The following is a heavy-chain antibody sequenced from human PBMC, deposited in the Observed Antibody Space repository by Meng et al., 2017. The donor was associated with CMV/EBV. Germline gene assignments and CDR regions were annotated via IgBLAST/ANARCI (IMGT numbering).Heavy chain of an antibody. CDR1: GFTFSSYA. J-gene: IGHJ6*02. Sequence: GGSLRLSCAASGFTFSSYAMHWVRQAPGKGLEWVAVISYYGSNKYYADSVKGRFTISRDNSKNTLYLQMNSLRAEDTAVYYCARGVVVPAAISVRVISVLGYYYYGMDVWGQGTTVTVSS. CDR2: ISYYGSNK. D-gene: IGHD2-2*01. CDR3: ARGVVVPAAISVRVISVLGYYYYGMDV. V-gene: IGHV3-30*04.